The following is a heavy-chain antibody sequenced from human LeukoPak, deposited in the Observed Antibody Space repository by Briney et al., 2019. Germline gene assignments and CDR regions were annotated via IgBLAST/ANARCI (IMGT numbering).Heavy chain of an antibody. V-gene: IGHV4-38-2*02. CDR3: ARDSLGAPARDIAAFDI. J-gene: IGHJ3*02. CDR2: IYHSGST. CDR1: GYSISSGYY. Sequence: SETLSLTCTVSGYSISSGYYWGWIRQPPGKGLEWIGSIYHSGSTYYNPSLKSRVTISVDTSKNRFSLKLSSVTAADTAVYYCARDSLGAPARDIAAFDIWGQGTMVTVSS.